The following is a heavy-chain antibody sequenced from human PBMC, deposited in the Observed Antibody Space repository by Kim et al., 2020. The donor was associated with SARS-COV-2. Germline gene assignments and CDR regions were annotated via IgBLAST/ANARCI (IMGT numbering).Heavy chain of an antibody. V-gene: IGHV3-30*18. CDR3: AKDGWSRRVPAAPGNYFDY. J-gene: IGHJ4*02. CDR1: GFTFSSYG. Sequence: GGSLRLSCAASGFTFSSYGMHWVRQAPGKGLEWVAVISYDGSNKYYADSVKGRFTISRDNSKNTLYLQMNSLRAEDTAVYYCAKDGWSRRVPAAPGNYFDYWGQGTLVTVSS. D-gene: IGHD2-2*01. CDR2: ISYDGSNK.